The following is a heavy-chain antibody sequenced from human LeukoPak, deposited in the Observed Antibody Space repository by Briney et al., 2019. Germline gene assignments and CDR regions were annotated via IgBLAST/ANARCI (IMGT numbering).Heavy chain of an antibody. V-gene: IGHV1-69*13. CDR2: IIPIFGTA. CDR3: ARQGIRDFWSGYPFYYYYGMDV. J-gene: IGHJ6*02. CDR1: GGTFSSYA. Sequence: GASVKVSCTASGGTFSSYAISWVRQAPGQGLEWMGGIIPIFGTANYAQKFQGRVTITADESTSTAYMELSSLRSEDTAVYYCARQGIRDFWSGYPFYYYYGMDVWGQGTTVTVSS. D-gene: IGHD3-3*01.